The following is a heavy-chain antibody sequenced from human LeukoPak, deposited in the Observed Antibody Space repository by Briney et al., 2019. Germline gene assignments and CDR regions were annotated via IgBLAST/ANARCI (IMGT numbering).Heavy chain of an antibody. Sequence: ASETLSLTCTVSGGSISSGTYYWSWIRQPAGKGLEWIGRIYTSGSTNYNPSLKSRVTISLDPSKNQCSLKLSSVTAADTAVYYCARDGSGWLNWFDPWGQGTLVTVSS. CDR2: IYTSGST. D-gene: IGHD6-19*01. CDR1: GGSISSGTYY. J-gene: IGHJ5*02. V-gene: IGHV4-61*02. CDR3: ARDGSGWLNWFDP.